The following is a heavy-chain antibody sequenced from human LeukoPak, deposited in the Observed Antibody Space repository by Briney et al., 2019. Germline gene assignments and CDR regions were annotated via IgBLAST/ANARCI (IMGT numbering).Heavy chain of an antibody. D-gene: IGHD1-1*01. CDR1: GGTFSSYA. CDR2: ISPYNGNT. Sequence: ASVKVSCKASGGTFSSYAISWVRQAHGQGLEWMGWISPYNGNTNYAQKVQDRVTMTTDTSTSTAYMELRSLRSDDTAVYYCARESTTFDYWGQGTLVTVSS. V-gene: IGHV1-18*01. J-gene: IGHJ4*02. CDR3: ARESTTFDY.